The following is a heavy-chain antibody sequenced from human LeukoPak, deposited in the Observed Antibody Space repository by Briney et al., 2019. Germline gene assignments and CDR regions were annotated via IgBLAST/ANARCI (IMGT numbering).Heavy chain of an antibody. J-gene: IGHJ4*02. CDR3: ARGGWLQSAPFDY. CDR2: INHSGST. D-gene: IGHD5-24*01. CDR1: GGSFSGYY. Sequence: PSETLSLTCAVYGGSFSGYYWSWIRQPPGKRLEWIGEINHSGSTNYNPSLKSRVTISVDTSKNQFSLKLSSVTAADTAVYYCARGGWLQSAPFDYWGQGTLVTVSS. V-gene: IGHV4-34*01.